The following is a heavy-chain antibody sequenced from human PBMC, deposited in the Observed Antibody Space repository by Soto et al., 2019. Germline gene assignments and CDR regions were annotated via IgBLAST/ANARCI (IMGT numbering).Heavy chain of an antibody. Sequence: QVQLQQWGAGLLKPSETLSLTCAVYGGSFSGYYWSWIRQPPGKGLEWIGEINHSGSTNYNPSLKSRVTIAVDTSKTQFSMKLSSVTAADTAVYYCARDSPREVAASNWFDPWGQGTLVTVSS. CDR3: ARDSPREVAASNWFDP. CDR2: INHSGST. CDR1: GGSFSGYY. V-gene: IGHV4-34*01. J-gene: IGHJ5*02. D-gene: IGHD2-15*01.